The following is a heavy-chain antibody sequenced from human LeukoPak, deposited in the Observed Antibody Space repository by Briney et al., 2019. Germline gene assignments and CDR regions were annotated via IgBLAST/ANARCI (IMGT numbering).Heavy chain of an antibody. V-gene: IGHV3-21*01. CDR2: ISSSSSYI. J-gene: IGHJ4*02. Sequence: PGGSLRLSCAASGFTFSSYSMNWVRQAPGKGLEWVSSISSSSSYIYYADSVKGRFTISRDNAKNSLYLQMNSLRAEDTAVYYCARGCPSGYSGYDWGQGTLVTVSS. CDR3: ARGCPSGYSGYD. CDR1: GFTFSSYS. D-gene: IGHD5-12*01.